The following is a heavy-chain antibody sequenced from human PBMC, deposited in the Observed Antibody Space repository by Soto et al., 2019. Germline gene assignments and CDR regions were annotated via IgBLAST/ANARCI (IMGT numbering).Heavy chain of an antibody. Sequence: TGGSLRLSCSASGFTFSSYAMHWVRQAPGKGLEYVSAISSNGGSTYYADSVKGRFTISRDNSKNTLYLQMSSLRAEDTAVYYCVKDRIVVVTAPDAFDIWGQGTMVTVSS. J-gene: IGHJ3*02. CDR1: GFTFSSYA. CDR3: VKDRIVVVTAPDAFDI. D-gene: IGHD2-21*02. V-gene: IGHV3-64D*08. CDR2: ISSNGGST.